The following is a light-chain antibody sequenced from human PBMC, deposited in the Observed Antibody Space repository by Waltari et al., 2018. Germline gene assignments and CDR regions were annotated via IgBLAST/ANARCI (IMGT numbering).Light chain of an antibody. J-gene: IGLJ2*01. CDR2: YDR. V-gene: IGLV3-21*02. CDR1: NLGAKS. CDR3: QVWDNISDQVL. Sequence: SYVLTQPHSMSVAPGQSARITCGGNNLGAKSVHWYQQKPGQAPALVVYYDRARFSALPGRFAGSKAGNTATLTISAVEAGDEADYYCQVWDNISDQVLFGGGTKLTVL.